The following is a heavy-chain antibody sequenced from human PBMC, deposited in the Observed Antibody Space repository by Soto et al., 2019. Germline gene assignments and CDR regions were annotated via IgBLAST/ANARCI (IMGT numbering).Heavy chain of an antibody. Sequence: SETLSLTCTVSGGSISSYYWSWIRQPPGKGLEWIGYIYFRGTTNYNPSLKSRVTMSADTSKNQFSLKLNSVTAADTAVYYCARAHYGDYGYGMDVWGQGTPVTVSS. V-gene: IGHV4-59*01. CDR2: IYFRGTT. CDR3: ARAHYGDYGYGMDV. J-gene: IGHJ6*02. D-gene: IGHD4-17*01. CDR1: GGSISSYY.